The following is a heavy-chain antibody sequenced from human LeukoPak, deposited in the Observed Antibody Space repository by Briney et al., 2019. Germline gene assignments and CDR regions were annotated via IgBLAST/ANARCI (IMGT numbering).Heavy chain of an antibody. D-gene: IGHD6-19*01. CDR1: GGSIISFY. Sequence: SETLSLTCTVSGGSIISFYWSWIRQVPGKGPEWIGYIFYTGTTYYNPSLKSRVTISVDTSKNQFSLRLSSVTAADTAVYCCARESEAVAGSADNWFDPWGQGTLVTVSS. J-gene: IGHJ5*02. CDR2: IFYTGTT. CDR3: ARESEAVAGSADNWFDP. V-gene: IGHV4-59*01.